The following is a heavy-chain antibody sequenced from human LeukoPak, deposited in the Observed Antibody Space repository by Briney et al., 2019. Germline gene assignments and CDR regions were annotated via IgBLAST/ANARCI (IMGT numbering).Heavy chain of an antibody. CDR2: FDREDGET. D-gene: IGHD5-18*01. CDR1: GYTLTEIS. J-gene: IGHJ4*02. Sequence: ASVKVSCKVSGYTLTEISLHWVRQAPGKGLGWMGGFDREDGETMYAQKFQGRVTMTEDTSTDTAFMELSSLRSEDTAVYYCATVGYSYGAFDYWGQGTLVIVSS. V-gene: IGHV1-24*01. CDR3: ATVGYSYGAFDY.